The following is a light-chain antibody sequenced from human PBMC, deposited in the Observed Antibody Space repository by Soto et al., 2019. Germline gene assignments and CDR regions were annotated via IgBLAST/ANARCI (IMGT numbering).Light chain of an antibody. CDR2: GAS. CDR1: PSVSSY. Sequence: DIVLTQSPAALCFSPVXXAPGSCRASPSVSSYLAWYQHKPGQAPRLLIYGASPRATGIPARFSGSGSGTEFTLTISRLQSEDFAVYYCQQYNNLPPWTFGQGTMV. J-gene: IGKJ1*01. CDR3: QQYNNLPPWT. V-gene: IGKV3-15*01.